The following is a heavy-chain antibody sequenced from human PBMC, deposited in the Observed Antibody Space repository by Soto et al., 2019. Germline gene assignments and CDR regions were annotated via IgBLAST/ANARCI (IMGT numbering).Heavy chain of an antibody. J-gene: IGHJ4*02. CDR3: AKDALGIAAAGTWSYFYY. CDR2: ISGSGGST. CDR1: GFTFSSYA. D-gene: IGHD6-13*01. V-gene: IGHV3-23*01. Sequence: PGGSLRLSCAASGFTFSSYAMSWVRQAPGKGLEWVSAISGSGGSTYYADSVKGRFTISRDNSKNTLYLQMNSLRAEDTAVYYCAKDALGIAAAGTWSYFYYWGQGTLVTVSS.